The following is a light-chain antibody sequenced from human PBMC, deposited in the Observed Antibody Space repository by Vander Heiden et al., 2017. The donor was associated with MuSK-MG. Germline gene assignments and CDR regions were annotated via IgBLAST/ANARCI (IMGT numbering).Light chain of an antibody. Sequence: QSVLTQPSSVSGAPGQRVTISCTGSSSNIGAGYAVHWYQQLPGTAPKPLIYDNSNRPSGVPDRFSGSKSGTSASLAITGLQAEDEADYYCQSYDSRLSGSRVFGGGTKLTVL. J-gene: IGLJ2*01. CDR2: DNS. CDR3: QSYDSRLSGSRV. V-gene: IGLV1-40*01. CDR1: SSNIGAGYA.